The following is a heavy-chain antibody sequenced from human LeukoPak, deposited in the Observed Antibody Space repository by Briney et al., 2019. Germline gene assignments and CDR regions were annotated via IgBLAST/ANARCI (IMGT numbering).Heavy chain of an antibody. Sequence: SETLPLTCTVSGGSISNYFWTWIRQPPGKGLEWIGYIYTSGNTNYNPSLESRVTMSVDTSKNQFSLRLNSVTAADTAVYYCTRGFLQIDYWGQGTLVTVSS. V-gene: IGHV4-4*09. J-gene: IGHJ4*02. CDR3: TRGFLQIDY. CDR1: GGSISNYF. CDR2: IYTSGNT.